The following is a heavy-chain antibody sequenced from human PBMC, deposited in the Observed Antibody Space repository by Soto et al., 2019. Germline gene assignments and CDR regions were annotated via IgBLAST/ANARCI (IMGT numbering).Heavy chain of an antibody. Sequence: GGSLRLSCAASGFTFSSYSMNWVRQAPGKGLEWVSYISSSSSTIYYADSVKGRFTISRDNAKNSLYLQMNSLRDEDTAVYYCASPIVVVPAASQSSGRDYYYGMDVWGQGTTVTVSS. V-gene: IGHV3-48*02. CDR2: ISSSSSTI. D-gene: IGHD2-2*01. J-gene: IGHJ6*02. CDR1: GFTFSSYS. CDR3: ASPIVVVPAASQSSGRDYYYGMDV.